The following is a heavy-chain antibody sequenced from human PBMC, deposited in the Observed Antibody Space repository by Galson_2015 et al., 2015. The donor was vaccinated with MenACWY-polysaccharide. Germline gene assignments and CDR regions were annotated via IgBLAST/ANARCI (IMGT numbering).Heavy chain of an antibody. CDR3: ARGRRDTAVAATAAVFLDY. V-gene: IGHV1-8*01. J-gene: IGHJ4*02. CDR1: GYTFTSYD. Sequence: SVKVSCKASGYTFTSYDINWVRQATGQGLEWMGWMSPNTAKTGYPQKFQGRVTMTRNTSISTAYMELSSLTSEDTAVYYCARGRRDTAVAATAAVFLDYWGQG. D-gene: IGHD6-19*01. CDR2: MSPNTAKT.